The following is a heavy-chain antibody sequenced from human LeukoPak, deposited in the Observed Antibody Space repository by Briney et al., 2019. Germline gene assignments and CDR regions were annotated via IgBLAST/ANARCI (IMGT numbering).Heavy chain of an antibody. D-gene: IGHD3-10*01. V-gene: IGHV4-59*01. CDR2: MHGSGSP. Sequence: KSSETLSLTCTVPSGSIRSYYWNWIRQPPGKGLEWIAYMHGSGSPNYNPSLASRLTLSVDATENLLSLELTSVTAADTAVYFCARDPSVNAFDLWGQGTLVTVSS. CDR3: ARDPSVNAFDL. CDR1: SGSIRSYY. J-gene: IGHJ3*01.